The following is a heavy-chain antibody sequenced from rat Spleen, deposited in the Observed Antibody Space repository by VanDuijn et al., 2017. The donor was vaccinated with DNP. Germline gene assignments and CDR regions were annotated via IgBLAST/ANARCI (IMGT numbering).Heavy chain of an antibody. CDR1: GFSLTRYA. V-gene: IGHV2-6*01. Sequence: QVQLKESGPGLVQPSRTLSLSCTVSGFSLTRYAVAWVRQPPGKGLEWIAAVSGGGITYCNSALRSRLSISRDSSKSQVFLRMNSLQTEDTAMYFCARAPTNWEGDYWGQGIMVTVSA. CDR3: ARAPTNWEGDY. J-gene: IGHJ2*01. D-gene: IGHD5-1*01. CDR2: VSGGGIT.